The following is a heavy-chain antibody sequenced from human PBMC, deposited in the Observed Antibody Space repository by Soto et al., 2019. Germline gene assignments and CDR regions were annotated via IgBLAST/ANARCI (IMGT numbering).Heavy chain of an antibody. CDR3: AREGVGYYGSGTLGLHYFDY. CDR2: IIPIFGTA. CDR1: GGTFSSYA. J-gene: IGHJ4*02. Sequence: SVKVSCKASGGTFSSYAISWVRQAPGQGLEWMGGIIPIFGTANYAQKFQGRVTITADESTSTAYMELSSLRSEDTAVYYCAREGVGYYGSGTLGLHYFDYWGQGTLVTVSS. V-gene: IGHV1-69*13. D-gene: IGHD3-10*01.